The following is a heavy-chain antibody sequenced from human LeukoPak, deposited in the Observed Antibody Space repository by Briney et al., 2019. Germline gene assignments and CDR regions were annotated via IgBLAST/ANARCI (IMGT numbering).Heavy chain of an antibody. D-gene: IGHD6-13*01. CDR1: GFTFSSYS. Sequence: GGSLRLSCAASGFTFSSYSMNWVRQAPGKGLEWISYITTSGGAKNYADSVKGRFTISRDNSKNTLYLQMNSLRAEDTAVYYCAKVHSSSWYDWFDPWGQGTLVTVSS. J-gene: IGHJ5*02. CDR3: AKVHSSSWYDWFDP. V-gene: IGHV3-48*01. CDR2: ITTSGGAK.